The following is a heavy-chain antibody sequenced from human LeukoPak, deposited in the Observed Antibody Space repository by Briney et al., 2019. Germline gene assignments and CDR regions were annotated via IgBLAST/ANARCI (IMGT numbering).Heavy chain of an antibody. J-gene: IGHJ5*02. CDR3: ARDSGVVEGYGQNWFDP. CDR2: ISAYNGNT. CDR1: GYTFTSYG. Sequence: ASVKVSCKASGYTFTSYGISWVRQAPGQGLEWMGWISAYNGNTNYAQKLQGRVTMTTDTSTSTAYMELRSLRSDDTAVYYCARDSGVVEGYGQNWFDPWGQGTLVTVSS. D-gene: IGHD3-3*01. V-gene: IGHV1-18*01.